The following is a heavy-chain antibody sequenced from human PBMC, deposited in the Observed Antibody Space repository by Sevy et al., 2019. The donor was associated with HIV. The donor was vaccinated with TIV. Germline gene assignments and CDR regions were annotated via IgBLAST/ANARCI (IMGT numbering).Heavy chain of an antibody. J-gene: IGHJ4*02. CDR2: ISYDGSNK. D-gene: IGHD4-17*01. Sequence: GGSLRLSCAASGFTFSSYGMHWVRQAPGKGLEWVAAISYDGSNKYYADSVKGRFTISRDNSKNTLYLQMNSLRAEDTAVYYCAKDQTVSDYGDYSNYFDYWGQGTLVTVSS. CDR1: GFTFSSYG. V-gene: IGHV3-30*18. CDR3: AKDQTVSDYGDYSNYFDY.